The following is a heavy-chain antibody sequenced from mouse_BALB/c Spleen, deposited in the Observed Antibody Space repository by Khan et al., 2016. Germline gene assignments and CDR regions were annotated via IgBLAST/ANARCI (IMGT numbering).Heavy chain of an antibody. V-gene: IGHV3-8*02. D-gene: IGHD2-3*01. CDR3: LTYDGYLFDH. CDR2: ISYSGST. J-gene: IGHJ2*01. Sequence: EVQLQESGPSLVKPSQTLSLTCSVTGDSITSGYWNWIRKFPGNKLEYIGDISYSGSTYYNPSLKSRISITRDTSKNQYYLQLTSVTTEDTATYXSLTYDGYLFDHWGHGTTLTVSS. CDR1: GDSITSGY.